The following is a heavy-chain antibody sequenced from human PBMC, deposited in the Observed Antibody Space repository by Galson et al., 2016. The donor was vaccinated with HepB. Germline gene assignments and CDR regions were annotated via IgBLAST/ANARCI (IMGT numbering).Heavy chain of an antibody. CDR3: SPLHTRQQPYYFDY. CDR2: VKSRLDGGTT. Sequence: SLRLSCAASGFTFSHAWMSWVRQAPGKGLEWVGRVKSRLDGGTTDYAAPVKDRFTISRDDSKNTLYLQMNRLRIEDTAVYYCSPLHTRQQPYYFDYWGQGTLVTVSS. V-gene: IGHV3-15*01. CDR1: GFTFSHAW. J-gene: IGHJ4*02. D-gene: IGHD6-13*01.